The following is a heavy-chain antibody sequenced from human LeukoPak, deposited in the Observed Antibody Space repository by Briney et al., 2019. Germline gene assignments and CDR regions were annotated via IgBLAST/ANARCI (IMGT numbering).Heavy chain of an antibody. CDR2: ISAYNGNT. J-gene: IGHJ4*02. V-gene: IGHV1-18*04. Sequence: ASVKVSCKASGYTFTSYGISWVRQAPGQGLEWMGWISAYNGNTNYAQKLQGRVTMTTDTSTSIAYMELRSLRSDDTAVYYCARHYSSSWKGKFDYWGQGPLVTVSS. CDR3: ARHYSSSWKGKFDY. CDR1: GYTFTSYG. D-gene: IGHD6-13*01.